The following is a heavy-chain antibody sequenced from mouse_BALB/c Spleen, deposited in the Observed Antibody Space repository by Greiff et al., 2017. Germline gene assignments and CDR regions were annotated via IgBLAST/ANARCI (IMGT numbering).Heavy chain of an antibody. CDR3: AMGGYASYYFDY. CDR2: IDPANGNT. J-gene: IGHJ2*01. Sequence: EVQLQQSGAELVKPGASVKLSCTASGFNIKDTYMHWVKQRPEQGLEWIGRIDPANGNTKYDPKFQGKATITADTSSNTAYLQLSSLTSEDTAVYYCAMGGYASYYFDYWGQGTTLTVSS. V-gene: IGHV14-3*02. D-gene: IGHD2-2*01. CDR1: GFNIKDTY.